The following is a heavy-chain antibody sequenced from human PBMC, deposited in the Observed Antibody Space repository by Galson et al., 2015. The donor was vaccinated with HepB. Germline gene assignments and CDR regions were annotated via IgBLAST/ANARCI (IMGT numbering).Heavy chain of an antibody. CDR1: GFTFSNAW. CDR2: IKSKTDGGTT. D-gene: IGHD2-15*01. CDR3: TTAGYCSGGSCYWGWFDP. V-gene: IGHV3-15*01. J-gene: IGHJ5*02. Sequence: SLRLSCAASGFTFSNAWMSWVRQAPGKGLEWVGRIKSKTDGGTTDYAAPVKGRFTISRDDSKNTLYLQMNSLKTEDTAVYYCTTAGYCSGGSCYWGWFDPWGQGTLVTVSS.